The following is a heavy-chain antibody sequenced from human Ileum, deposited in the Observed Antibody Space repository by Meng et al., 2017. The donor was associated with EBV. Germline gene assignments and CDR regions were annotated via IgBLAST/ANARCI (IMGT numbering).Heavy chain of an antibody. V-gene: IGHV2-5*02. J-gene: IGHJ4*02. CDR3: AHTYDLLADFDF. D-gene: IGHD3-9*01. Sequence: QITLKESGPALVKPTQTLTVTCTFTGFSLSSTGVGVAWIRQSPGQALEWLATIYWDDDKRYSPSLETRLTITKDTSKNQVVLTMTDLDPVDTGTYYCAHTYDLLADFDFWGQGTLVTVAS. CDR2: IYWDDDK. CDR1: GFSLSSTGVG.